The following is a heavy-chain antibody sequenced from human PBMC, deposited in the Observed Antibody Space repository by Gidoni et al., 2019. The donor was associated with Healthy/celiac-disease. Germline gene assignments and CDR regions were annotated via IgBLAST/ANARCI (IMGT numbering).Heavy chain of an antibody. D-gene: IGHD3-10*01. CDR2: MNPNSGNT. CDR1: GYTFTSYD. J-gene: IGHJ6*02. CDR3: ARVHGSGSYYSFYYDGMDV. V-gene: IGHV1-8*01. Sequence: QVQLVQSGAEVKKPGASVKVSCKASGYTFTSYDINWVRQATGQGLEWMGWMNPNSGNTGYAQKFQGRVTMTRNTSISTAYMELSSLRSEDTAVYYCARVHGSGSYYSFYYDGMDVWGQGTTVTVSS.